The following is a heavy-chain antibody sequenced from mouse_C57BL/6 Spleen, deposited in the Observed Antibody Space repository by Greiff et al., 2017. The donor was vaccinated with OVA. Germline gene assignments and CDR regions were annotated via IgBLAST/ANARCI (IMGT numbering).Heavy chain of an antibody. V-gene: IGHV2-6*03. Sequence: VQLQQSGPGLVAPSQSLSITCTVSGFSLTSYGVHWVRQPPGKGLEWLVVIWSDGSTTYNSALKSRLSISKDNSKSQVFLKMNSLQTDDTAMYYCARDGSSYGWYFDVWGTGTTVTVSS. J-gene: IGHJ1*03. CDR1: GFSLTSYG. D-gene: IGHD1-1*01. CDR3: ARDGSSYGWYFDV. CDR2: IWSDGST.